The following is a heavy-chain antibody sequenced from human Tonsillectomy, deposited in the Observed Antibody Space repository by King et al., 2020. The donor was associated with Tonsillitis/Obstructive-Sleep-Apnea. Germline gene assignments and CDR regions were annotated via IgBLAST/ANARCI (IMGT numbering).Heavy chain of an antibody. CDR1: GYSFTSYW. CDR2: IDPTDSYT. Sequence: QLVQSGAEVKKPGESLRISCKGSGYSFTSYWINWVRQMPGRGLEWMGTIDPTDSYTNYSPSFQGHVTISVDKSINTAFLQWSSLKASDTAMYYCARPVEYCSSTNCHSNYYGMDVWGQGPTVTVS. CDR3: ARPVEYCSSTNCHSNYYGMDV. V-gene: IGHV5-10-1*03. J-gene: IGHJ6*02. D-gene: IGHD2-2*01.